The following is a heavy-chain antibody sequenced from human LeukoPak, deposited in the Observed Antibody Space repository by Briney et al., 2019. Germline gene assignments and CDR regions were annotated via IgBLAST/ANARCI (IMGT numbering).Heavy chain of an antibody. Sequence: GESLKISCQGPGYSFTSYWIGWVRQIPGKGLEGMGIIYPGDSDTRYSPSFQAQVTISADKSISTAYLQWSSLKASDTAMYYCARSLWFGELFVFFFDYWGQGTLVTVSS. CDR1: GYSFTSYW. CDR3: ARSLWFGELFVFFFDY. CDR2: IYPGDSDT. D-gene: IGHD3-10*01. J-gene: IGHJ4*02. V-gene: IGHV5-51*01.